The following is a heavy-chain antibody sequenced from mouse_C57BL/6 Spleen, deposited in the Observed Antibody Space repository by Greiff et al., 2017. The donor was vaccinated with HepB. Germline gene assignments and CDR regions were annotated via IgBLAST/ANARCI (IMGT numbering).Heavy chain of an antibody. CDR3: ARPYYYGSDAMDY. CDR2: IDPNSGGT. V-gene: IGHV1-72*01. CDR1: GYTFTSYW. D-gene: IGHD1-1*01. J-gene: IGHJ4*01. Sequence: QVQLQQPGAELVKPGASVKLSCKASGYTFTSYWMHWVKQRPGRGLEWIGRIDPNSGGTKYNEKFKSKATLTVDKPSSTAYMQLSSLTSEDSAVYYCARPYYYGSDAMDYWGQGTSVTVSS.